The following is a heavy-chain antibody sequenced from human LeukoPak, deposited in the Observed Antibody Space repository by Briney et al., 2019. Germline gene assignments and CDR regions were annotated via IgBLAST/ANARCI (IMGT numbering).Heavy chain of an antibody. D-gene: IGHD3-10*01. J-gene: IGHJ4*02. Sequence: PSETLSLTCSVSGGSISGSHYYWAWIRQPPGKGLEWIAIINYSGNRYYNPSLRSRATISVDTSTNQFSLNLNSVTAEETAVYYCARGSDYWGQGTLVTVSS. CDR1: GGSISGSHYY. V-gene: IGHV4-39*01. CDR2: INYSGNR. CDR3: ARGSDY.